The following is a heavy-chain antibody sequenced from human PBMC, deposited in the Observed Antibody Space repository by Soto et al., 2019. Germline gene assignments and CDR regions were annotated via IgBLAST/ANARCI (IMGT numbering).Heavy chain of an antibody. D-gene: IGHD3-3*01. V-gene: IGHV1-8*01. Sequence: ASVKVSCKDSGYTFTSYDINWVRQATGQGLEWMGWMNPNSGNTGYAQKFQGRVTMTRNTSISTAYMELSSLRSEDTAVYYCARDHQYDFWSCYLNLTYYYYRMDVWGQGTTVNVSS. CDR3: ARDHQYDFWSCYLNLTYYYYRMDV. CDR2: MNPNSGNT. CDR1: GYTFTSYD. J-gene: IGHJ6*02.